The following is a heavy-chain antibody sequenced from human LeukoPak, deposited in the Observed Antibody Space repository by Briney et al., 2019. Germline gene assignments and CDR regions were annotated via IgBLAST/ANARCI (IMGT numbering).Heavy chain of an antibody. CDR1: GFTFSDYY. V-gene: IGHV3-53*01. CDR2: LYSDGSR. J-gene: IGHJ4*02. CDR3: ARDFIYSSRPNDC. Sequence: GGSLRLSCAASGFTFSDYYMTWIRQAPGKGLEWGSVLYSDGSRHYTDSVKGRFTIFRDNSKNTLYLQMNSLRAEDTAVYYCARDFIYSSRPNDCWGQGTLVTVSS. D-gene: IGHD6-13*01.